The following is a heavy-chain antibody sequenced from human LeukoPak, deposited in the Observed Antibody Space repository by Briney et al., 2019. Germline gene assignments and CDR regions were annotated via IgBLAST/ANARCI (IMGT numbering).Heavy chain of an antibody. V-gene: IGHV3-7*01. CDR2: IKKDGSEK. J-gene: IGHJ4*02. CDR3: ARGVGNYRYYFDS. CDR1: GFTFSSHW. D-gene: IGHD3-22*01. Sequence: GGSLRLSCAASGFTFSSHWMSWVRQAPGKGLEWVANIKKDGSEKYYVDAVKGRFTISRDNAKNSLILQMNSLRAEDTAVYYCARGVGNYRYYFDSWGQGTLVTVSS.